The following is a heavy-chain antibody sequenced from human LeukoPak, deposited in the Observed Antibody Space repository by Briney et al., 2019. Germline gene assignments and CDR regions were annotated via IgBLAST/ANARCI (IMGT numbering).Heavy chain of an antibody. J-gene: IGHJ4*02. D-gene: IGHD3-10*01. CDR2: IIPIFGTA. CDR1: GGTFSSYA. Sequence: SVKVSCKASGGTFSSYAISWVRQAPGQGLEWMGGIIPIFGTANYAQKFQGRVTITTDESTSTAYMELSSLRSEDTAVYYCASNEVGDDYYGSGSYYSRFDYWGQGTLVTVSS. V-gene: IGHV1-69*05. CDR3: ASNEVGDDYYGSGSYYSRFDY.